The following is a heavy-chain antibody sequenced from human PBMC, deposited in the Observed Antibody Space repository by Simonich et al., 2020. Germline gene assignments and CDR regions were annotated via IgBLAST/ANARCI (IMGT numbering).Heavy chain of an antibody. CDR2: IAYDGSNK. J-gene: IGHJ3*02. CDR3: AREGAGNDAFDI. D-gene: IGHD1-26*01. V-gene: IGHV3-30*07. CDR1: GFTFSSYA. Sequence: QVQLVESGGGVVQPGRSLRLSCAASGFTFSSYAMHWVRQAPGKGQEWVGVIAYDGSNKYYADSVKGRFTISRDNSKNTLYLQMNSLRAEDTAVYYCAREGAGNDAFDIWGQGTMVTVSS.